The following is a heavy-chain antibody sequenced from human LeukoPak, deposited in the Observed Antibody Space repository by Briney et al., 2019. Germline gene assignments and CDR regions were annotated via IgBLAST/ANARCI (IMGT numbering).Heavy chain of an antibody. J-gene: IGHJ4*02. CDR3: ARQGGLDTAMVLY. CDR2: ISSSSTR. D-gene: IGHD5-18*01. V-gene: IGHV3-48*01. Sequence: GGSLRLSCAASGFTFSSYAMSWVRQAPGKGLEWVSYISSSSTRYYADSVKGRFTISRDNAKNSLYLQMNSLRAEDTAVYYCARQGGLDTAMVLYWGQGTLVTVSS. CDR1: GFTFSSYA.